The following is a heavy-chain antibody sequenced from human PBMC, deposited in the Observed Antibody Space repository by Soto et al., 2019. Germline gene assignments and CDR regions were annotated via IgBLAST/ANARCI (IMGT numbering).Heavy chain of an antibody. V-gene: IGHV1-46*03. Sequence: GASVKVSCKASGYTFTSYYMHWVPQAPGQGLEWMGIINPSGGSTSYAQKFQGRVTMTRDTSTSTVYMELSSLRSEDTAVYYCASSSLATTKQNYYYYYMDVWGKGTTVTVSS. CDR2: INPSGGST. CDR3: ASSSLATTKQNYYYYYMDV. CDR1: GYTFTSYY. D-gene: IGHD5-12*01. J-gene: IGHJ6*03.